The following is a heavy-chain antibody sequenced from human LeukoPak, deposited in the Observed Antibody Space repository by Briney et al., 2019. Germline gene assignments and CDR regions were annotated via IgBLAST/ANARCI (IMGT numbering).Heavy chain of an antibody. D-gene: IGHD3-22*01. J-gene: IGHJ4*02. Sequence: SETLSLTCAVSGASIGGGYSCSWIRQPPGKGLEWIGYIYYSGSTNYNPSLKSRVTISVDTSKSQFSLKLTTMTAADTAVYYCARRRYTSGYLDYWGQGTLVTVSS. V-gene: IGHV4-59*08. CDR3: ARRRYTSGYLDY. CDR1: GASIGGGYS. CDR2: IYYSGST.